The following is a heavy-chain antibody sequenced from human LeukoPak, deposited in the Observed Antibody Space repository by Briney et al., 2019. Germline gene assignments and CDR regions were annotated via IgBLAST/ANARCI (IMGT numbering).Heavy chain of an antibody. CDR2: IWYDGSKT. CDR1: GFTFTNYG. J-gene: IGHJ4*02. V-gene: IGHV3-33*01. D-gene: IGHD2-2*01. Sequence: GGSLGLSCTTSGFTFTNYGINWVRQAPGKGLEWVAAIWYDGSKTSYTDSVKCRFTVSRDISKNTVYLQMNGLKAEDTAVYYCARDDCSTTPCYAYWGQGTLVTVSS. CDR3: ARDDCSTTPCYAY.